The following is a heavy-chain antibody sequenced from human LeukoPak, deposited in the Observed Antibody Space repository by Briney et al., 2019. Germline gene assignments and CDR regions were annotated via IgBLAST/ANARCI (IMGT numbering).Heavy chain of an antibody. Sequence: GASVKVSCKASGYTFTIYELNWVRQAPGQGLEWLGYISPDTGNTGYAQKFQGRVTMTRDTSISTAYMELSSLTSEDTAVYYCARGPRFDPWGQGTLVTVSS. V-gene: IGHV1-8*01. CDR2: ISPDTGNT. CDR1: GYTFTIYE. J-gene: IGHJ5*02. CDR3: ARGPRFDP.